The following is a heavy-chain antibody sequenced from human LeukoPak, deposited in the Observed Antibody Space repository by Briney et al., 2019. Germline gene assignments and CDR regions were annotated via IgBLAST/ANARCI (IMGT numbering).Heavy chain of an antibody. J-gene: IGHJ4*02. D-gene: IGHD3-16*01. Sequence: GGSLRLSXAASGFTFSSYEMNWVRQAPGKGLEWDSYISTSGSTIYYADSVRGRFTISRDNAKNSLYLQMNSLRAEDMAVYYCARESPDYVWGSSDFDSWGQGTLVTVSS. CDR3: ARESPDYVWGSSDFDS. CDR2: ISTSGSTI. V-gene: IGHV3-48*03. CDR1: GFTFSSYE.